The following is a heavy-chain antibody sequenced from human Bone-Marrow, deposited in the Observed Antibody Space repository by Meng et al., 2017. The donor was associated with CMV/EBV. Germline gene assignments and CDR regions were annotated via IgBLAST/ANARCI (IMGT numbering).Heavy chain of an antibody. V-gene: IGHV3-9*01. J-gene: IGHJ6*02. D-gene: IGHD6-13*01. CDR3: AKDRVSSRYGGGFNGVDV. CDR1: GFTFDDYA. CDR2: INWNSGSI. Sequence: SLKISCAASGFTFDDYAMHWIRQAPGKGLEWVSSINWNSGSIGYGDSVKGRFTISRDNAKKSLLLQMNSLTREDTALYYCAKDRVSSRYGGGFNGVDVWGQGTTVTVSS.